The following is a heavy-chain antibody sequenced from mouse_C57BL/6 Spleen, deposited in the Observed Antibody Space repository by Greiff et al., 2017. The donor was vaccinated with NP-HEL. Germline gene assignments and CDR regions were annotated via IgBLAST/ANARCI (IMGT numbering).Heavy chain of an antibody. CDR1: GFTFSNYW. Sequence: EVQVVESGGGLVQPGGSMKLSCVASGFTFSNYWMNWVRQSPEKGLEWVAQIRLKSDNYATHYAESVKGRFTISRDDSKSSVYLQMNNLRAEDTGIYYCTGRVWGYWGQGTTLTVSS. V-gene: IGHV6-3*01. CDR2: IRLKSDNYAT. D-gene: IGHD2-10*02. CDR3: TGRVWGY. J-gene: IGHJ2*01.